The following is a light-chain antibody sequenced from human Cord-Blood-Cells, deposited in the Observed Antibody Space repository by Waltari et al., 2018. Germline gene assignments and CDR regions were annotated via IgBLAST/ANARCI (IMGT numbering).Light chain of an antibody. J-gene: IGLJ1*01. CDR2: EVS. CDR1: SSDVGSYNL. Sequence: PGQSITISCTGTSSDVGSYNLVSWYQQHPGEAPKLMIYEVSKRPSGVSNRFSGSKSGNTASLTISGLQAEDEADYYCCSYAGSSTSYVFGTGTKVTVL. CDR3: CSYAGSSTSYV. V-gene: IGLV2-23*02.